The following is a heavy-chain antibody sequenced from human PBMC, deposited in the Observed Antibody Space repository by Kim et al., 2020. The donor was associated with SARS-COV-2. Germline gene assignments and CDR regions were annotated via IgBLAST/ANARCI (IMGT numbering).Heavy chain of an antibody. CDR1: GYTFTANA. J-gene: IGHJ4*02. CDR3: GRTIAADY. V-gene: IGHV7-4-1*02. D-gene: IGHD2-15*01. CDR2: INTNTGNP. Sequence: ASVKVSCKASGYTFTANAITWVRQAPGQGLEWMGWINTNTGNPTYAPGFTGRFLFSLDTSVSSAYLEISGLKAEDTAVYYCGRTIAADYWGQGTLVTVSS.